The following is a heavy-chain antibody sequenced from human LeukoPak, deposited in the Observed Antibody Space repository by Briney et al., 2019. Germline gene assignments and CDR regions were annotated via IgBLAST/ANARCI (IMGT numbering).Heavy chain of an antibody. J-gene: IGHJ4*02. V-gene: IGHV3-13*04. CDR1: GFTFSTYD. Sequence: GGSLRLSCAASGFTFSTYDMHWARQATGKGLEWVSGIGTAGDTYYPGSVKGRFTISRENAKNSLYLQMNSLGAGDTAVYYCARGMGATTQSLFDQWGQGTLVTVSS. CDR2: IGTAGDT. CDR3: ARGMGATTQSLFDQ. D-gene: IGHD1-26*01.